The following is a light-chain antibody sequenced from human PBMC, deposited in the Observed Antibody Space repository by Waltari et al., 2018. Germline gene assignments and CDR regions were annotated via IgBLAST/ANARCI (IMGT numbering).Light chain of an antibody. Sequence: IVMTQSPDSLAVSLGERATINCKSRQSILYNSNDENYLAWYQQKPGHAPKLLIYWASTREAGVPFPFSGSGSGTDFTLSICSLQAEDVAVYYCQQYYSRRTFGQGTKVEI. CDR2: WAS. J-gene: IGKJ1*01. CDR3: QQYYSRRT. CDR1: QSILYNSNDENY. V-gene: IGKV4-1*01.